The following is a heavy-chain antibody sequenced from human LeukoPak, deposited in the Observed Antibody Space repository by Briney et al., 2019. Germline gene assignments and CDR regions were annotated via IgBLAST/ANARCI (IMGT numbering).Heavy chain of an antibody. V-gene: IGHV3-23*01. D-gene: IGHD3-9*01. CDR2: ISGSGGST. Sequence: GESLKISCAASGFTFSSYAMSWVRQAPGKGLEWVSAISGSGGSTYYADSVKGRFTISRDNSKNTLYLQMNSLRAEDTAVYYCAKPTYDILTGYLYYFDYWGQGTLVTVSS. CDR1: GFTFSSYA. J-gene: IGHJ4*02. CDR3: AKPTYDILTGYLYYFDY.